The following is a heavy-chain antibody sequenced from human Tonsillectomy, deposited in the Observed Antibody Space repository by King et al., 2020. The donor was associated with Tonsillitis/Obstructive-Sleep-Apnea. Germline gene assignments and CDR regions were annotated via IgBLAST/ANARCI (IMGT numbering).Heavy chain of an antibody. Sequence: MQLQESGPGLVKPSGTLSLTCAVSGGSISDSNWWSWVRQPPGKGLEWIGEIYHSGSTNCNPSLMSRVTMSVDKSKNQFSLKLSSVTAADTAVYYCARAGGGYSYGDWFDPWGQGTLVTVSS. CDR2: IYHSGST. J-gene: IGHJ5*02. V-gene: IGHV4-4*02. D-gene: IGHD5-18*01. CDR3: ARAGGGYSYGDWFDP. CDR1: GGSISDSNW.